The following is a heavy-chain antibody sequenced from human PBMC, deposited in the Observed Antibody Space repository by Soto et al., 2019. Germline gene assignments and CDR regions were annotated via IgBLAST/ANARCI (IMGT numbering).Heavy chain of an antibody. V-gene: IGHV1-69*06. J-gene: IGHJ5*02. D-gene: IGHD5-18*01. CDR3: ARNGGYSYGYSWFDP. CDR2: IIPIFGTA. Sequence: QVQLVQSGAEVKKPGSSVKVSCKASGGTFSSYAISWVRQAPGKGLEWMGGIIPIFGTANYAQKFQSRVTITADKSTSTAYMELSSLRSADTAVYYCARNGGYSYGYSWFDPWGQGTLVTVSS. CDR1: GGTFSSYA.